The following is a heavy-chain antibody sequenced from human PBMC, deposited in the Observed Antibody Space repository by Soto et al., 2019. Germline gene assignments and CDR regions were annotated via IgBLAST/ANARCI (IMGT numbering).Heavy chain of an antibody. Sequence: ASVKVSCEASGYTFTSYYIHWVRQAPGQGLEWMGIINPSGGSTSYAQKFQGRVTMTRDTSTSTVYMELSSLRSEDTAVYYCASQRGARYIAARPLDYWGQGTLVTVSS. D-gene: IGHD6-6*01. J-gene: IGHJ4*02. V-gene: IGHV1-46*01. CDR1: GYTFTSYY. CDR2: INPSGGST. CDR3: ASQRGARYIAARPLDY.